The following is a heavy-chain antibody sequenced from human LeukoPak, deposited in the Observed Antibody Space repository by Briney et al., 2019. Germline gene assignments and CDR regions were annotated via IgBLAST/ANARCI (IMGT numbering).Heavy chain of an antibody. D-gene: IGHD3-3*01. CDR1: GYTFTSYG. J-gene: IGHJ4*02. CDR2: ISTYNGDT. V-gene: IGHV1-18*01. CDR3: ARDGPYYDFWSGYGGYFDY. Sequence: ASVKVSCKASGYTFTSYGISWVRQAPGQGLEWMGWISTYNGDTNYAQKVQGRGTMTTDTSTSTAYMELRSLRSDDTAVYYCARDGPYYDFWSGYGGYFDYWGQGTLVTVSS.